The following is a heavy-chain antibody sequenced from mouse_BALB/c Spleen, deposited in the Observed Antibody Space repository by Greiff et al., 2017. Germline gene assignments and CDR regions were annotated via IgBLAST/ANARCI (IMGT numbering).Heavy chain of an antibody. V-gene: IGHV5-17*02. CDR2: ISSGSSTI. CDR3: ARYDDYDRGYYFDY. Sequence: EVKVVESGGGLVQPGGSRKLSCAASGFTFSSFGMHWVRQAPEKGLEWVAYISSGSSTIYYADTVKGRFTISRDNPKNTLFLQMTSLRSEDTAMYYCARYDDYDRGYYFDYWGQGTTLTVSS. D-gene: IGHD2-4*01. CDR1: GFTFSSFG. J-gene: IGHJ2*01.